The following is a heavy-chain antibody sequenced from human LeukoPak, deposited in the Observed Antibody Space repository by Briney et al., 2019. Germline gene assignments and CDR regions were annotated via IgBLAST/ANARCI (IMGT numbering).Heavy chain of an antibody. CDR1: GYTFTGYY. CDR2: INPNSGGT. D-gene: IGHD2-2*01. J-gene: IGHJ4*02. V-gene: IGHV1-2*02. CDR3: ARTPIVVVPAASQLYY. Sequence: ASVKVSCKASGYTFTGYYMHWVRQAPGQGLEWMGWINPNSGGTNYAQKFQGRVTMTRDTSISTAYMELSRLGSDDTAVYYCARTPIVVVPAASQLYYWGQGTLVTVSS.